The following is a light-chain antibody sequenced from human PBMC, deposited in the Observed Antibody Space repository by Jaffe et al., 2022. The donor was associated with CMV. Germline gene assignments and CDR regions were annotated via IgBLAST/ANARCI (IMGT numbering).Light chain of an antibody. Sequence: EIVLTQSPGTLSLSPGERATLSCRASQSVTNNYVAWYQQKPGQAPRLLIDAASRRATGIPDRFRGSGSGTDFTLTISRVEPEDFALYYCQDYGGSPITFGQATRLE. J-gene: IGKJ5*01. V-gene: IGKV3-20*01. CDR1: QSVTNNY. CDR2: AAS. CDR3: QDYGGSPIT.